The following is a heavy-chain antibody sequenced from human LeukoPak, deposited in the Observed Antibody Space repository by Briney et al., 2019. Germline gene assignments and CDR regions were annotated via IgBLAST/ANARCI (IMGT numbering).Heavy chain of an antibody. V-gene: IGHV3-48*01. J-gene: IGHJ3*02. CDR3: ATMDSFDI. CDR1: GFTFSSYS. CDR2: ISSGSSTI. Sequence: SGGSLRLSCAASGFTFSSYSMNWVRQAPGKGLEWVSYISSGSSTIYYADSVKGRFTTSRDNAKNSLFLQMNSLRAEDTAVYYCATMDSFDIWGQGTMVTVSS.